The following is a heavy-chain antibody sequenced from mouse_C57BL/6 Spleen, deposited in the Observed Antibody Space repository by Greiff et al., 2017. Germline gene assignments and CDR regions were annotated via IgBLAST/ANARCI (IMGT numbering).Heavy chain of an antibody. J-gene: IGHJ1*03. CDR1: GFTFSDYY. Sequence: EVNVVESEGGLVQPGSSMKLSCTASGFTFSDYYMAWVRQVPEKGLEWVANINYDGSSTYYLDSLKSRFIISRDNAKNILYLQMSSLKSEDTATYYCARGGGPSYWYFDVWGTGTTVTVSS. CDR2: INYDGSST. CDR3: ARGGGPSYWYFDV. V-gene: IGHV5-16*01.